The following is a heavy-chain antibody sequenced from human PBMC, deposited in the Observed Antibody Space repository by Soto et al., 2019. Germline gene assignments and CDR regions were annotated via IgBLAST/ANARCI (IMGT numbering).Heavy chain of an antibody. CDR1: GYTFTSYA. Sequence: GASVKVSCKASGYTFTSYAMHWVRQAPGQRLEWMGWINAGNGNTKYSQKFQGRVTITRDTSASTAYMELSSLRSEDTAVYYCARFIVVVTSFDYWGQGTLVTVSS. V-gene: IGHV1-3*01. D-gene: IGHD3-22*01. J-gene: IGHJ4*02. CDR2: INAGNGNT. CDR3: ARFIVVVTSFDY.